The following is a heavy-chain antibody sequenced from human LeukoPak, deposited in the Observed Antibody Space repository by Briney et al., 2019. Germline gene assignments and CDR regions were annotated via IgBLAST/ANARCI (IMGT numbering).Heavy chain of an antibody. CDR1: GFSFSGHW. J-gene: IGHJ4*02. V-gene: IGHV3-74*01. Sequence: PGWSLRLSCTASGFSFSGHWMHWARQLPGKGLVWVSRISPTGSTTSYADSVKGRFTVSGDNAKNTLYLQVNNLRAEDTAVYYCARGPNSNWSGLDFWGQGTLLTVSS. D-gene: IGHD6-6*01. CDR2: ISPTGSTT. CDR3: ARGPNSNWSGLDF.